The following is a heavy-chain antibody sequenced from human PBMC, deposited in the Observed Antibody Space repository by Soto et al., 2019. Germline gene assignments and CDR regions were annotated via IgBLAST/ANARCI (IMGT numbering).Heavy chain of an antibody. Sequence: GGSLRLSCAASGFTFSGSAMHWVRQASGKGPEWVGRIRSKANSYATAYAASVKGRFTISRDDSKNTAYLQMNSLKTEDTAVYYCTRLQRFLAPHYYYYYGMDVWGQGTTVTVSS. CDR1: GFTFSGSA. J-gene: IGHJ6*02. V-gene: IGHV3-73*01. CDR3: TRLQRFLAPHYYYYYGMDV. CDR2: IRSKANSYAT. D-gene: IGHD3-3*01.